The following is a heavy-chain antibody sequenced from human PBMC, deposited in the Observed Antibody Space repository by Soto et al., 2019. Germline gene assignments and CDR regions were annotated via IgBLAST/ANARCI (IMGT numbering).Heavy chain of an antibody. CDR1: GASVSSGDYY. D-gene: IGHD3-16*01. J-gene: IGHJ5*02. Sequence: SETLSLTCSVSGASVSSGDYYWSWIRQPPGKGLEWIGHVYFSGSTNYIPSLKSRLTMSVDTAKNQFSLKLNSVTAADTAVYYCERIPVDTYMIYWSDPWGQGTQVTVYS. CDR3: ERIPVDTYMIYWSDP. CDR2: VYFSGST. V-gene: IGHV4-61*08.